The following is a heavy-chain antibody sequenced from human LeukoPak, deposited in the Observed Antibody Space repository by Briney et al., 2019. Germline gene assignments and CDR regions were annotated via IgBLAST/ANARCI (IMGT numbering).Heavy chain of an antibody. V-gene: IGHV4-59*01. CDR2: VYYSGST. J-gene: IGHJ5*02. CDR3: ARNSSTGSDP. D-gene: IGHD1-14*01. CDR1: GGSISSSY. Sequence: SETLSLTCTVSGGSISSSYWSWIRQPPGKGLEWIGYVYYSGSTNYNPSLKSRVTISVDTSKNQFSLKLSSVTAADTAVYYCARNSSTGSDPGGQGPLVTVPS.